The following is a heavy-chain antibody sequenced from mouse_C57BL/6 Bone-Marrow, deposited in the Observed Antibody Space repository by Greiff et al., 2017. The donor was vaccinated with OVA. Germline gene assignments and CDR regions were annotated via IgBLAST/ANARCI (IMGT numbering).Heavy chain of an antibody. D-gene: IGHD1-1*01. Sequence: VQLQQSGAELVRPGASVKLSCKASGYTFTDYYINWVKQRPGQGLEWIARIYPGSGNTYYNEKFKGKATLTAEKSSSTAYMQLSSLTSEDSAVYFCARGGYYGSIAWFAYWGQGTLVTVSA. V-gene: IGHV1-76*01. CDR1: GYTFTDYY. CDR2: IYPGSGNT. J-gene: IGHJ3*01. CDR3: ARGGYYGSIAWFAY.